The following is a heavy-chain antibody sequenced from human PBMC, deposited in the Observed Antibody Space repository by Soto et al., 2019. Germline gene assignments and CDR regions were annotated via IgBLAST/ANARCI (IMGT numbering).Heavy chain of an antibody. Sequence: EVQLVESGGGLVQPGGSLRLSCVDSGLTYSSYWMSWVRQAPMKGLEWVGNIKQDGSEENYVDSVKGRFTISRDNAKNSMYLQMNSLRVEDTAVYYCARIAASGRGWDVWGQGTTVVVSS. J-gene: IGHJ6*02. CDR2: IKQDGSEE. CDR3: ARIAASGRGWDV. D-gene: IGHD6-13*01. CDR1: GLTYSSYW. V-gene: IGHV3-7*01.